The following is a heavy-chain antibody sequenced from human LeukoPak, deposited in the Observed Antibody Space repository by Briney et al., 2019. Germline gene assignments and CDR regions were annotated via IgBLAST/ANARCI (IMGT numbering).Heavy chain of an antibody. CDR2: IYYSGST. CDR1: GGSISSYY. Sequence: SETLSLTCTVSGGSISSYYWSWIRQPPGKGLEWIGYIYYSGSTNYNPSLKSRVTISVDASKNQFSLKLSSVTAADTAAYYCARRKRYSYGPYYYYYMDVWGKGTTVTVSS. J-gene: IGHJ6*03. V-gene: IGHV4-59*01. D-gene: IGHD5-18*01. CDR3: ARRKRYSYGPYYYYYMDV.